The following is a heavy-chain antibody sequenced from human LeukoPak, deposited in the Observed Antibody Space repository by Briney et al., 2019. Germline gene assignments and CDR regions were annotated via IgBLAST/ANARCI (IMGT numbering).Heavy chain of an antibody. CDR2: IDWDDDK. CDR3: ARTNRGSGSINWFDP. CDR1: GFSLSTSGMR. J-gene: IGHJ5*02. Sequence: KESGSALVKPTQTLTLTCTFSGFSLSTSGMRVSSIRQPPGKALEWLARIDWDDDKFYSTSLKTRLTISKDTSKNQVVLTMTNMDPVDTATYYCARTNRGSGSINWFDPWGQGTLVTVSS. D-gene: IGHD3-10*01. V-gene: IGHV2-70*04.